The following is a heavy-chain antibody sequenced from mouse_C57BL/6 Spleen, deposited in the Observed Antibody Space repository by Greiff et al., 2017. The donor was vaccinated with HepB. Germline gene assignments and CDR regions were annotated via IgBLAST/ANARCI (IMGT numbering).Heavy chain of an antibody. CDR1: GYAFSSYW. V-gene: IGHV1-80*01. J-gene: IGHJ2*01. CDR2: LYPGDGDT. CDR3: ARGDDYDRNFDY. D-gene: IGHD2-4*01. Sequence: QVQLQQSGAELVKPGASVKISCKASGYAFSSYWMNWVKQRPGKGLEWIGQLYPGDGDTNYNGKFKGKATLTADKSSSTAYMQLSSLTSEDSAVYFCARGDDYDRNFDYWGQGTTLTVSS.